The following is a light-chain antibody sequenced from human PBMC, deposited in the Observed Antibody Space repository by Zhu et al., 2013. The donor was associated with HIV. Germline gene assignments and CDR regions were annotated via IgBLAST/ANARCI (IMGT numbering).Light chain of an antibody. V-gene: IGLV2-8*01. Sequence: QSALTQPPSASGSPGQSVTISCTGTSRDVGVSNSVSWYQQHPGKAPTLIIFEVRKRPSGVPDRFSGSKSGNAASLTISGLQAEDEADYYCCSYAGSGTLLFGGGTKLTVL. CDR3: CSYAGSGTLL. J-gene: IGLJ2*01. CDR2: EVR. CDR1: SRDVGVSNS.